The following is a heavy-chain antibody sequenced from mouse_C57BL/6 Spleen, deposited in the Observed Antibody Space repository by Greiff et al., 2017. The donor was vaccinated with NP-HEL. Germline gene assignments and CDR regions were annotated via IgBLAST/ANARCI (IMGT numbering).Heavy chain of an antibody. J-gene: IGHJ4*01. CDR3: ARHEGDYYGSSYAMDY. D-gene: IGHD1-1*01. CDR1: GYTFTEYT. V-gene: IGHV1-62-2*01. Sequence: QVQLKESGAELVKPGASVKLSCKASGYTFTEYTIHWVKQRSGQGLEWIGWFYPGSGSIKYNEKFKDKATLTADKSSSTVYMELSRLTSEDSAVYFCARHEGDYYGSSYAMDYWGQGTSVTVSS. CDR2: FYPGSGSI.